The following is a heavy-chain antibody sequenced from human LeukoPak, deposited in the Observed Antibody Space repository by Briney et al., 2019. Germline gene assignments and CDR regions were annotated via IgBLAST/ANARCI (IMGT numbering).Heavy chain of an antibody. CDR3: ARTQYYYDSSGLLGGFDY. V-gene: IGHV1-2*02. D-gene: IGHD3-22*01. CDR2: INPNSGGT. J-gene: IGHJ4*02. CDR1: GYTFTGYY. Sequence: GASVKVSCKASGYTFTGYYMHWVRQAPGQGLEWMGWINPNSGGTNYAQKFQGRVTMTRDTSISTAYMELSRLRSDDTAVYYCARTQYYYDSSGLLGGFDYWGQGNLVTVSS.